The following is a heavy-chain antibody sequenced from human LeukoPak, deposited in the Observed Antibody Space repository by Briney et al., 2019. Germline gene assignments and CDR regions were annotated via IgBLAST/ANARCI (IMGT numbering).Heavy chain of an antibody. V-gene: IGHV4-39*01. CDR2: INYSGST. Sequence: PSETLSLTCTVSGGSMSSSSYYWGWIRQPPGKGLEWIGAINYSGSTYYNPSLKSRVTISADTSKTQFSLKLSTVTAADTAVYYCAAYYYDSSGYFAWGQGTLVTVSS. J-gene: IGHJ5*02. D-gene: IGHD3-22*01. CDR1: GGSMSSSSYY. CDR3: AAYYYDSSGYFA.